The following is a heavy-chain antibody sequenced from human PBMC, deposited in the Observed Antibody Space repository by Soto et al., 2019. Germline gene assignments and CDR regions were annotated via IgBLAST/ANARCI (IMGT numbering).Heavy chain of an antibody. V-gene: IGHV3-33*01. D-gene: IGHD3-10*01. CDR2: IWYDGSNK. CDR3: AREYGSGSYLVWGMDV. CDR1: GFTFSSYG. Sequence: GGSLRLSCAASGFTFSSYGMHWVRQAPGKGLEWVAVIWYDGSNKYYADSVKGRFTISRDNSKNTLYLQMNSLRAEDTAVYYRAREYGSGSYLVWGMDVWGQGTTVTVSS. J-gene: IGHJ6*02.